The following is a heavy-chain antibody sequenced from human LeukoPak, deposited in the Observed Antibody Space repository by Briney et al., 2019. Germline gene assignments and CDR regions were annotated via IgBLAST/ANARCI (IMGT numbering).Heavy chain of an antibody. CDR1: SDSISSSY. V-gene: IGHV4-59*01. CDR2: VYYSGST. Sequence: SETLSLTCTVSSDSISSSYWSWTRQPPGKGLEWLGYVYYSGSTNYNPSLKSRVAISVDTSKNQFSLKLNSVTAADTAVYYCARGYCSSTICFQYFHHWGQGTLVTVSS. D-gene: IGHD2-2*01. J-gene: IGHJ1*01. CDR3: ARGYCSSTICFQYFHH.